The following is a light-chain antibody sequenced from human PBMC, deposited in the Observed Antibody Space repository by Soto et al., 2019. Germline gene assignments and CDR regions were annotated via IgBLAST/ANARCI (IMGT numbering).Light chain of an antibody. CDR3: QQYYSTPNT. V-gene: IGKV4-1*01. CDR2: WAS. CDR1: PSVLYSSNNKNY. Sequence: DIVMTQSPDSLALSLGERATINCKSSPSVLYSSNNKNYLAWYQQKPGQPPKLLIYWASTRESGVPDRFSGSGSGTDFTLTISSLQAEDVAVYYGQQYYSTPNTFGGGTKVEIK. J-gene: IGKJ4*01.